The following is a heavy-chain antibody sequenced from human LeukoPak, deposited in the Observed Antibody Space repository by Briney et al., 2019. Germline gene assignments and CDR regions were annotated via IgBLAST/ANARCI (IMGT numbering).Heavy chain of an antibody. J-gene: IGHJ6*03. CDR2: INHSGST. V-gene: IGHV4-34*01. CDR1: GGSFSGYY. D-gene: IGHD3-22*01. Sequence: SETLSLTCAVYGGSFSGYYWSWIRQPPGKGLEWIGEINHSGSTNYNPSLKSRVTISVDTSKNQFSLKLSSVTAADTAVYYCARGYLATYYYDSSRYYMDVWGKGTTVTVSS. CDR3: ARGYLATYYYDSSRYYMDV.